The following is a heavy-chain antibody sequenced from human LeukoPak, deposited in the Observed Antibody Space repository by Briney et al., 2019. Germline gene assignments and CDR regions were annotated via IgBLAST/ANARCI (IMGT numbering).Heavy chain of an antibody. D-gene: IGHD6-13*01. Sequence: SETLSLTCTVSGGPLSSYYWNWIRQPPGKGLEWIGYFYYSGSTNYNPSLKSRVTISVDTSKKQFSLKLSSVTAADTAVYYCARGVGGSSWLDYWGQGTLVTVSS. J-gene: IGHJ4*02. CDR2: FYYSGST. V-gene: IGHV4-59*01. CDR3: ARGVGGSSWLDY. CDR1: GGPLSSYY.